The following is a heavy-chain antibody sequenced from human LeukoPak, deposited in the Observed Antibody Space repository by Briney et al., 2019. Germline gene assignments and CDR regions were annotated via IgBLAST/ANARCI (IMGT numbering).Heavy chain of an antibody. CDR2: FDPEDGET. CDR1: GYTLTELS. CDR3: ATGGELLLVGFDY. J-gene: IGHJ4*02. D-gene: IGHD1-26*01. V-gene: IGHV1-24*01. Sequence: ASVKVSCKVSGYTLTELSMHWVRQAPGKGLEWMGGFDPEDGETIYAQKFQGRVTMTKDTSTDTAYMELSSLRSEDTAVYYCATGGELLLVGFDYWGQGTLVTVSS.